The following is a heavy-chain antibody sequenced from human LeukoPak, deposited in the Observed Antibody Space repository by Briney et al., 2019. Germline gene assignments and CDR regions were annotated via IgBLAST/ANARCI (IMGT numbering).Heavy chain of an antibody. Sequence: ASVKVSCKASGYTFTGYYMHWVRQAPGQGLEWMGWINPNSGGTNYAQKFQGRVTMTRDTSISTAYMELSRLRSDDTAVYYCARPPARGRSNYYGSGSQLVYHMDVWGKGTTVTVSS. CDR3: ARPPARGRSNYYGSGSQLVYHMDV. CDR2: INPNSGGT. CDR1: GYTFTGYY. J-gene: IGHJ6*03. V-gene: IGHV1-2*02. D-gene: IGHD3-10*01.